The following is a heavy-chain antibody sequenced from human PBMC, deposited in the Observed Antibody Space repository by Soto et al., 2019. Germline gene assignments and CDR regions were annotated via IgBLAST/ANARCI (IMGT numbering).Heavy chain of an antibody. CDR2: TYYRSKWYN. CDR3: ARDLGYCSCGSCYPGRSGVYYYYGMDV. Sequence: SQTLSLTCAISGDSVSSNSAAWNWIRQSPSKSLEWLGRTYYRSKWYNNYAVSVKSRITINPDTSKNQFSLQLNSVTPEDTAVYYCARDLGYCSCGSCYPGRSGVYYYYGMDVWGQETTFTVSS. J-gene: IGHJ6*02. CDR1: GDSVSSNSAA. V-gene: IGHV6-1*01. D-gene: IGHD2-15*01.